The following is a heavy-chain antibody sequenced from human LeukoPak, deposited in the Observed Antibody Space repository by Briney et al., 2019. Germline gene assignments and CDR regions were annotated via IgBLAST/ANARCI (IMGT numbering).Heavy chain of an antibody. V-gene: IGHV3-30*18. Sequence: GGSLRLSCAASGFTFSSYGMHWVRQAPGKGLEWVAVISYDGSNKYYADSVKGRFTISRDNSKNTLYLQMNSLRAEDTAVYYCAKGSRYCSSTSCLFRPFDPWGQGTLVTVSS. D-gene: IGHD2-2*01. J-gene: IGHJ5*02. CDR1: GFTFSSYG. CDR2: ISYDGSNK. CDR3: AKGSRYCSSTSCLFRPFDP.